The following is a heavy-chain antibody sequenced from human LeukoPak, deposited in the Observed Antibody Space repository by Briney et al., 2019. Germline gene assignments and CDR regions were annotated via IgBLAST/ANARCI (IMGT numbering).Heavy chain of an antibody. Sequence: PGGSLRLSCAASGFTFSSYWMSWVRQAPGRGLEWVSGISGSGDSTNYADSVKGRFTSSRDNSKNTLFLQMNMLRAEDTAVYYCAKIPVSYSSGWSNFDYWGQGTLVTVSS. CDR1: GFTFSSYW. CDR2: ISGSGDST. CDR3: AKIPVSYSSGWSNFDY. V-gene: IGHV3-23*01. D-gene: IGHD6-19*01. J-gene: IGHJ4*02.